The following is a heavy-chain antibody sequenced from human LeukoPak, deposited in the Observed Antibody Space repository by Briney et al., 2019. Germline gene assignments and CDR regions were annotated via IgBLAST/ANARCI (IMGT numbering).Heavy chain of an antibody. CDR3: ASAYSYGYGYFDY. CDR2: IYTSGST. D-gene: IGHD5-18*01. V-gene: IGHV4-61*02. CDR1: GGSISSGSYY. Sequence: SETLSLTCTVSGGSISSGSYYWSWIRQPAGKGLEWIGRIYTSGSTNYNPSLKSRVTVSVDTSKNQFSLKLSSVTAADTAVYYCASAYSYGYGYFDYWGQGTLVTVSS. J-gene: IGHJ4*02.